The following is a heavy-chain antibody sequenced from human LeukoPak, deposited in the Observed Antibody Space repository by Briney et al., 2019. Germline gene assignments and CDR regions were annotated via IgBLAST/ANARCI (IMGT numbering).Heavy chain of an antibody. Sequence: PGRSLRLSCAASGFTFSSYGMHWVRQAPGKGLEWVAVIWYDGSHKYYADSVKGRFTVSRDNSRNTLYLQMSSLRVEDTAVYYCARDFSSGWVDYWGQGTLVTVSP. V-gene: IGHV3-33*01. CDR1: GFTFSSYG. J-gene: IGHJ4*02. CDR3: ARDFSSGWVDY. D-gene: IGHD6-19*01. CDR2: IWYDGSHK.